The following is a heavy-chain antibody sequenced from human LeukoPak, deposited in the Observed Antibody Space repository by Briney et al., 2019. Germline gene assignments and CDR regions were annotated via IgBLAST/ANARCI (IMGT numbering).Heavy chain of an antibody. Sequence: GGSLRLSCTASGFTFGDYAMSWFRQAPGKGLEWVGFIRSKAYGGTTEYAASVKGRFTISRADSKSIAYLQMNSLKSEDTAVYYCTRGGPIVVVVAATEFDPWGQGTLVTVSS. CDR1: GFTFGDYA. D-gene: IGHD2-15*01. V-gene: IGHV3-49*03. CDR3: TRGGPIVVVVAATEFDP. J-gene: IGHJ5*02. CDR2: IRSKAYGGTT.